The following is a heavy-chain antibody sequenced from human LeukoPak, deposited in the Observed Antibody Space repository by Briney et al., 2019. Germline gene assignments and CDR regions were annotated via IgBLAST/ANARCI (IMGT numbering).Heavy chain of an antibody. Sequence: ASVKVSCKVSGYTLTELSMHWVRQAPGKGLEWMGGFDPEDGETIYAQKFQGRVTMTEDTSTDTAYMELSSLRSEDTAVYYCATDQGIAARLNYYYGMDVWGQGTTVTVSS. CDR1: GYTLTELS. D-gene: IGHD6-6*01. CDR2: FDPEDGET. J-gene: IGHJ6*02. CDR3: ATDQGIAARLNYYYGMDV. V-gene: IGHV1-24*01.